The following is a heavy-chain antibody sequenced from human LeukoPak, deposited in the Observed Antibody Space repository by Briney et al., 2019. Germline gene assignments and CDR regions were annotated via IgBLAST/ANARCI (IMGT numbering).Heavy chain of an antibody. V-gene: IGHV3-64*01. CDR1: GFTFSSYA. Sequence: PGGSLRLSCAASGFTFSSYAMLWVRQAPGKGLEFVSSISGDGDSTFYANSVKGRFTITRDNSKNTLSLQMGSLRDEDMAMYYCARGKSNGGYAPFDCWGQGTLVTVSS. CDR3: ARGKSNGGYAPFDC. J-gene: IGHJ4*02. D-gene: IGHD6-25*01. CDR2: ISGDGDST.